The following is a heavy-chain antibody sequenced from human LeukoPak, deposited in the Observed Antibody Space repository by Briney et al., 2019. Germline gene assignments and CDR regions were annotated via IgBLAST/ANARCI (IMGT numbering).Heavy chain of an antibody. CDR2: IYYSGST. D-gene: IGHD6-6*01. J-gene: IGHJ4*02. Sequence: SETLSLTCTVSGGSISSYYWSWIRQPPGKGLEWIGYIYYSGSTNYNPSLKSRVTISVDTSKNQFSLKLSSVTAADTAVYYCATTSVFWVAAPGHFDYWGQGTLVTVSS. CDR1: GGSISSYY. V-gene: IGHV4-59*08. CDR3: ATTSVFWVAAPGHFDY.